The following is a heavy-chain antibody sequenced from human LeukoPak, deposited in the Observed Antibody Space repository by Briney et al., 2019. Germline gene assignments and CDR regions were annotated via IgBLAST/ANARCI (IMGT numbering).Heavy chain of an antibody. CDR2: IYYSGST. CDR3: ARGRIPAGLWLHYFDY. CDR1: GGSISSSSYY. D-gene: IGHD5-18*01. Sequence: SETLSLTCTVSGGSISSSSYYWGWIRQPPGKGLEWIGSIYYSGSTYYNPSLKSRVTISVDTSKNQFSLKLSSVTAADTAVYYCARGRIPAGLWLHYFDYWGQGTLVTVSS. V-gene: IGHV4-39*07. J-gene: IGHJ4*02.